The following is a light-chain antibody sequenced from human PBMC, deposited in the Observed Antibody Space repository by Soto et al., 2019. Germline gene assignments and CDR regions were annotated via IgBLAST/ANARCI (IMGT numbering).Light chain of an antibody. CDR2: GAS. CDR1: QSVNNDF. Sequence: EIVLTQSPGILSLSPGERATLSCRASQSVNNDFLAWYQQKPGQAPRLLIYGASSRATGIPDRFSGSGSGTDFTLTISRLEPEDFAVYYCQQYGSSPLTFGGGTK. CDR3: QQYGSSPLT. J-gene: IGKJ4*01. V-gene: IGKV3-20*01.